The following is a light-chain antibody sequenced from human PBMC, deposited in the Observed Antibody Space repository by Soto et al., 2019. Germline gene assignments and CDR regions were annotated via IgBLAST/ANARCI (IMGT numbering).Light chain of an antibody. V-gene: IGLV1-40*01. CDR3: SLYTSDNTYV. Sequence: QSVLTQPPSVSGAPGQRVTISCTGSSSNIGAGYDVHWYQQRPGTAPKLLIFGNINRPSGVPDRFSGSKSGNTASLTISGLQTADEANYFCSLYTSDNTYVFGAGTKVTVL. CDR2: GNI. CDR1: SSNIGAGYD. J-gene: IGLJ1*01.